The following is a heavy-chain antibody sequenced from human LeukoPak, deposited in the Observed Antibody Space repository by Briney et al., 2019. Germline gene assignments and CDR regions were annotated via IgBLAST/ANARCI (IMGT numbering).Heavy chain of an antibody. J-gene: IGHJ5*02. CDR3: ARGSGEDRCGYYYSQGGWFDP. CDR2: TYYSGST. D-gene: IGHD3-22*01. V-gene: IGHV4-59*01. CDR1: GGSISSYY. Sequence: SETLSLTCTVSGGSISSYYWSWIRQPPGKGLEWIGYTYYSGSTKYNPSLKSRVTISVDTSKNQFSLKLSSVTAADTAVYYCARGSGEDRCGYYYSQGGWFDPWGQGTLVTVSS.